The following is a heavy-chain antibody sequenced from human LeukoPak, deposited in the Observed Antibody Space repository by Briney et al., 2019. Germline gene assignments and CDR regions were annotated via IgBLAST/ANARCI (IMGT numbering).Heavy chain of an antibody. D-gene: IGHD6-19*01. V-gene: IGHV4-4*02. CDR3: AREVIAVAGPPYFDY. CDR1: GGSVSHSNW. Sequence: PSGTLSLTCAVSGGSVSHSNWWTWVRQSPGKGLEWIGEVHPSEGTNYNPSLKSRVTISVDTSKNQFSLKLSSVTAADTAVYYCAREVIAVAGPPYFDYWGQGTLVTVSS. CDR2: VHPSEGT. J-gene: IGHJ4*02.